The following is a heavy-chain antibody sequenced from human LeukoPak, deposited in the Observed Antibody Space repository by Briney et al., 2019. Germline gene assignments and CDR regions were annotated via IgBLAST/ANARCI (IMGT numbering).Heavy chain of an antibody. D-gene: IGHD3-10*01. CDR3: ARGGYSGSGNYFDY. V-gene: IGHV3-66*01. J-gene: IGHJ4*02. Sequence: GGSLRLSCAASGFTFSSYAMSWVRQAPGKGLQWVSVIYTAGSTYYADSVKGRFTISRDNSKNTLYLQMISLRAEDTAAYYCARGGYSGSGNYFDYWGQGTLVTVSS. CDR2: IYTAGST. CDR1: GFTFSSYA.